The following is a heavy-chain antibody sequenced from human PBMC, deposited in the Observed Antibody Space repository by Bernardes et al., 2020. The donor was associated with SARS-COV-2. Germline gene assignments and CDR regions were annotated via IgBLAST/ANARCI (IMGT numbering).Heavy chain of an antibody. V-gene: IGHV3-53*01. CDR1: GFTVSSNY. D-gene: IGHD6-19*01. CDR2: IYSGGST. J-gene: IGHJ4*02. Sequence: GGSLRLSCAASGFTVSSNYMSWVRQAPGKGLEWVSLIYSGGSTNYADSVKGRFTISRDNSKNTLYLQMNSLRAEDTAVYYCARDSSGYGIDYWGQGTLVTVSS. CDR3: ARDSSGYGIDY.